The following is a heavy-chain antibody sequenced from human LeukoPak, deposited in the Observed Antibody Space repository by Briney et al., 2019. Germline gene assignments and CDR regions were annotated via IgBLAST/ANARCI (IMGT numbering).Heavy chain of an antibody. Sequence: GGSLRLSCAASGFTFSSYAMRWVRQAPGKGLEWVSAISSDSSTTYYADSVKGRFTVSRDNSKNTLFLQMTSLRAEDTAIYSCARAIGVGSGNHLFDYWGQGTLVTVSS. J-gene: IGHJ4*02. V-gene: IGHV3-23*01. D-gene: IGHD3-10*01. CDR2: ISSDSSTT. CDR1: GFTFSSYA. CDR3: ARAIGVGSGNHLFDY.